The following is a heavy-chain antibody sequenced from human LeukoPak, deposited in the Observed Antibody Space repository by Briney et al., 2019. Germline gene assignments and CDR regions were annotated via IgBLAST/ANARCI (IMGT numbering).Heavy chain of an antibody. CDR2: IGTAGDT. CDR1: GFTFSSYW. CDR3: ARGARGYSGYDPAGAIDY. D-gene: IGHD5-12*01. V-gene: IGHV3-13*01. J-gene: IGHJ4*02. Sequence: GGSLRLSCAASGFTFSSYWMSWVRQAPGKGLEWVSAIGTAGDTYYPGSVKGRFTISRENAKNSLYLQMNSLRAGDTAVYYCARGARGYSGYDPAGAIDYWGQGTLVTVSS.